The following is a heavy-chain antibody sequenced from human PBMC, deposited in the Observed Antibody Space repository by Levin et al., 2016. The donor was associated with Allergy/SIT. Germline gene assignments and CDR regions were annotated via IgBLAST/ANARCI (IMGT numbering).Heavy chain of an antibody. Sequence: WVRQAPGQGLEWMGWISAYNGNTNYAQKFQGRVTITADESTSTAYMELSSLRSEDTAVYYCARDTVLGYCSSTSCPGGGYWFDPWGQGTLVTVSS. CDR3: ARDTVLGYCSSTSCPGGGYWFDP. CDR2: ISAYNGNT. D-gene: IGHD2-2*01. J-gene: IGHJ5*02. V-gene: IGHV1-18*01.